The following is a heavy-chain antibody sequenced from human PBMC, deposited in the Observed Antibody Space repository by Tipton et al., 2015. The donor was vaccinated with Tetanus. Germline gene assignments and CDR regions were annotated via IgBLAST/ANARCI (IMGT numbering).Heavy chain of an antibody. CDR1: GYTFTGYY. CDR3: ARDRGDYIYYGMDV. CDR2: IDPNRGAT. J-gene: IGHJ6*02. Sequence: QLVQSGAEMKKPGASVKVSCKASGYTFTGYYIYWVRQAPGQGLEWMGWIDPNRGATVYAQKYQGRVTMTRDTSISTAYMGLRSLRSDDTSVYYCARDRGDYIYYGMDVLGPGTTVAVSS. D-gene: IGHD3-22*01. V-gene: IGHV1-2*02.